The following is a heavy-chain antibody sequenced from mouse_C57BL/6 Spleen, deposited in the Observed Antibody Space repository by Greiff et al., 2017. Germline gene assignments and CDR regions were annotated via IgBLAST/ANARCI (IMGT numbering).Heavy chain of an antibody. D-gene: IGHD1-1*01. CDR1: GYTFTSYW. CDR3: ALEITTVVAKGDY. J-gene: IGHJ2*01. V-gene: IGHV1-7*01. Sequence: VQLQQSGAELAKPGASVKLSCKASGYTFTSYWMHWVKQRPGQGLEWIGYINPSSGYTKYNQKFKDKATLTADKSSSTAYMQLSSLTYEDSAVYDCALEITTVVAKGDYWGQGTTLTVSS. CDR2: INPSSGYT.